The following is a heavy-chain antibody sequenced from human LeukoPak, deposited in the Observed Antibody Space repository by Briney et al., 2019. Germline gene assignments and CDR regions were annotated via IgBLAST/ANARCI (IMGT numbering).Heavy chain of an antibody. CDR3: ARFIAAPYYFDY. CDR1: GFTFSSYS. CDR2: ISSSRSYI. V-gene: IGHV3-21*01. Sequence: GGSLRLSCAASGFTFSSYSMNWGRQAPGKGLEWVSFISSSRSYIYYADSVKGRFTISRDNAKNSPYLQMNSLRAEDTAVYYCARFIAAPYYFDYWGRGTLVTASS. J-gene: IGHJ4*02. D-gene: IGHD6-13*01.